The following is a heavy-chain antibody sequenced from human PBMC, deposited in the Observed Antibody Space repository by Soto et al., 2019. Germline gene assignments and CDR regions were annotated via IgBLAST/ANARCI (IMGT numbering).Heavy chain of an antibody. V-gene: IGHV6-1*01. J-gene: IGHJ4*02. Sequence: PSQTLSLTCVISEASVSSNSAAWHCIRQSPSRGLEWLGRTYYRSKWYHGYAVSVKSRMTINPDTSKNQFSLQLSSVTPEDTGVYYCTGQSVAGAIDYWGQGTPGTVS. D-gene: IGHD6-19*01. CDR1: EASVSSNSAA. CDR2: TYYRSKWYH. CDR3: TGQSVAGAIDY.